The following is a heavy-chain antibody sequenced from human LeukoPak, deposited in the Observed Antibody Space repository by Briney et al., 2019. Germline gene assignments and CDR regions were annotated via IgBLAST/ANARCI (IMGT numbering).Heavy chain of an antibody. CDR1: GFTFSDYA. CDR2: IKQDGSEK. CDR3: ARVDY. V-gene: IGHV3-7*04. J-gene: IGHJ4*02. Sequence: PGGSLRLSCAASGFTFSDYAMSWVRQAPGKGLEWVANIKQDGSEKYYVDSVKGRFTISRDNAKNSLYLQMNSLRAEDTAVYYCARVDYWGQGTLVTVSS.